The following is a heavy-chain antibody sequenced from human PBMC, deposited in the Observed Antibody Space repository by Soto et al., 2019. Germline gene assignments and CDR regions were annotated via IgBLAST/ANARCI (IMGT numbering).Heavy chain of an antibody. D-gene: IGHD6-25*01. CDR1: GFTLRTSG. J-gene: IGHJ4*02. Sequence: QVQLVESGGGVVQPGGSLRLSCVASGFTLRTSGMHWVRQAPSKGLEWVAVISHDGSNQFYAESVKGRFTISRDNSKNMLSLQMNSLRADDSAVYFCVKDSSAAFDYGGQGTGVTVTS. CDR2: ISHDGSNQ. CDR3: VKDSSAAFDY. V-gene: IGHV3-30*18.